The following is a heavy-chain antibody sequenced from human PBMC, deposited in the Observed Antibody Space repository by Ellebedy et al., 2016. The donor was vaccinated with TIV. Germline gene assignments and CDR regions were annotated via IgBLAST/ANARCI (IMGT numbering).Heavy chain of an antibody. J-gene: IGHJ4*02. Sequence: ASVKVSCXASGYTFTGYYMHWVRQAPGQGLEWMGWINPNSGGTNYAQKFQGRVTMTRDTSISTAYMELSRLRSDDTAVYYCARDSSTRIAAAGTQPDYWGQGTLVTVSS. D-gene: IGHD6-13*01. CDR3: ARDSSTRIAAAGTQPDY. CDR2: INPNSGGT. V-gene: IGHV1-2*02. CDR1: GYTFTGYY.